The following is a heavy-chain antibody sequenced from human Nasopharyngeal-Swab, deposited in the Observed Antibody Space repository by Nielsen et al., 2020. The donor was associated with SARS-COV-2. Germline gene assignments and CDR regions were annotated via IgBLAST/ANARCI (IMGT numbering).Heavy chain of an antibody. D-gene: IGHD2-2*01. Sequence: GESLKISCAASGFTFSSYAMGWVRQAPGKGLEWVSAISGSGGSTYYADSVKGRFTISRDNSKNTLYLQMNSLRAEDTAVYYCAKSSRIVVVPAAKWFDPWGQGTLVTVSS. CDR2: ISGSGGST. CDR1: GFTFSSYA. J-gene: IGHJ5*02. CDR3: AKSSRIVVVPAAKWFDP. V-gene: IGHV3-23*01.